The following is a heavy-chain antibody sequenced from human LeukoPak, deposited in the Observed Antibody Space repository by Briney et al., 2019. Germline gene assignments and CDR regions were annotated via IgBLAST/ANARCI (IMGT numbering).Heavy chain of an antibody. J-gene: IGHJ6*02. D-gene: IGHD3-22*01. CDR3: ARFGSSGDYYYYGMDV. V-gene: IGHV4-4*07. CDR2: IYTSGST. CDR1: GGSISSYY. Sequence: SETLSITCTVSGGSISSYYWSWIRQPAGKGLEWIGRIYTSGSTNYNPSLKSRVTMSVDTSKNQFSLKLSSVTAADTAVYYCARFGSSGDYYYYGMDVWGQGTTVTVSS.